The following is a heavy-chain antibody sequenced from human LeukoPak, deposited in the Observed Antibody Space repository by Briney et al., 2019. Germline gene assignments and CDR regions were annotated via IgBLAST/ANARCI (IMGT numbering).Heavy chain of an antibody. D-gene: IGHD5-18*01. V-gene: IGHV4-59*01. CDR2: IYYSGST. CDR1: GGSISSYY. J-gene: IGHJ5*02. CDR3: GRTPGYSYGYGWFDP. Sequence: PSETLSLTCTVSGGSISSYYWSWIRQPPGKGLEWIGYIYYSGSTNYNPPLKSRVTISVDTSKNQFSLKLSSVTAADTAVYYCGRTPGYSYGYGWFDPWGQGTLVTVSS.